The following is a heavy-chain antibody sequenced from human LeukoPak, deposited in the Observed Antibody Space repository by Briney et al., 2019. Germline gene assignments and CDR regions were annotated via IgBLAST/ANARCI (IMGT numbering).Heavy chain of an antibody. V-gene: IGHV3-11*01. CDR1: GFTFTDYY. CDR2: ISNSGSTI. D-gene: IGHD3-16*01. J-gene: IGHJ4*02. CDR3: ARVGSTFYYDN. Sequence: GGSLRLSCAASGFTFTDYYMSWIRQAPGRGREWLSYISNSGSTIDYADSVKGRFTISRDNAKNSLYLQMNSLRAEDTAVYYCARVGSTFYYDNWGQGTLVTVSS.